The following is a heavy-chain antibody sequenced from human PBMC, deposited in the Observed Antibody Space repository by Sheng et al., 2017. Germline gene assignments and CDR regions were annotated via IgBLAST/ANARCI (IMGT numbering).Heavy chain of an antibody. CDR2: INSGGNYK. Sequence: EVQLVESGGGLVLPGGSLRLSCAASGFTFSGYQMSWVRQAPGKGLEWILHINSGGNYKYYADSVQGRFTISRDNAKNSLYLQMNSLRAEDTAVYYCARENDAFDIWGQGTMGHRLL. J-gene: IGHJ3*02. CDR1: GFTFSGYQ. V-gene: IGHV3-48*03. CDR3: ARENDAFDI.